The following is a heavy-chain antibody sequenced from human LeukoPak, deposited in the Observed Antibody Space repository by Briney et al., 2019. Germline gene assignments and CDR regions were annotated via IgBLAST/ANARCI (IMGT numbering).Heavy chain of an antibody. CDR1: GGSISSYY. D-gene: IGHD3-10*01. CDR3: ARTQDGVYRYGMGSYSLDS. J-gene: IGHJ4*02. V-gene: IGHV4-59*01. Sequence: SETLSLTCTVSGGSISSYYWSWMRQPPGKGLEWIGYIYYSGSTEYNPSLKSRLTMSVDTSKNQFSLKLRSVTAADTAVYYCARTQDGVYRYGMGSYSLDSCGQGTLVTASS. CDR2: IYYSGST.